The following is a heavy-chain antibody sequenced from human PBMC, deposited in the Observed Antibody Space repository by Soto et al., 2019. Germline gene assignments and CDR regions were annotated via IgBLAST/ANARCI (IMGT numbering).Heavy chain of an antibody. CDR3: AKGFNWNSVDS. D-gene: IGHD1-20*01. V-gene: IGHV3-53*01. Sequence: PGGSLRLSCEASGFTVSNTYMSWIRQAPGKGLEWVSIIYGGGSTYYTDSVKGRFTISKDNSKNTVYLQLNSLRAEDTALYYCAKGFNWNSVDSWGQGTLVTVYS. CDR2: IYGGGST. J-gene: IGHJ4*02. CDR1: GFTVSNTY.